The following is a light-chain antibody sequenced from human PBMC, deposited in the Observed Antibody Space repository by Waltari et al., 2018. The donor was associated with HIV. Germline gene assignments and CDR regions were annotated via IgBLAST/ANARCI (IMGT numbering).Light chain of an antibody. CDR3: QTWGAGIVV. CDR2: VNSDGCL. CDR1: SGHTTYA. V-gene: IGLV4-69*01. J-gene: IGLJ2*01. Sequence: QVVLTQSPSASASLGASVKITCTLSSGHTTYAIAWHQQQPEKGHRFLMKVNSDGCLAKGDEVPDRFSGSASGPERSLTISSLQSEDEGDYYCQTWGAGIVVFGGGTKLSVL.